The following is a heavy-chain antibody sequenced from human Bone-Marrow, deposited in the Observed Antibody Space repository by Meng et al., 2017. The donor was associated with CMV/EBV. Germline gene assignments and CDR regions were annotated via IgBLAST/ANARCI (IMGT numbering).Heavy chain of an antibody. Sequence: ASVKVSCKASGYTFTSYGISWVRQAPGQGLEWMGWISAYNGNTNYAQKLQGRVTMTTDTSTSTAYMELRSLRSDDTAVYYCARDGEYCSGGSCQNYYYYGMDVWGQGTTVTVPS. D-gene: IGHD2-15*01. CDR2: ISAYNGNT. V-gene: IGHV1-18*01. CDR3: ARDGEYCSGGSCQNYYYYGMDV. CDR1: GYTFTSYG. J-gene: IGHJ6*02.